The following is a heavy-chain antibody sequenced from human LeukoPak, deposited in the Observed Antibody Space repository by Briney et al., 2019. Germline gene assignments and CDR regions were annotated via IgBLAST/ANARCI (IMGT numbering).Heavy chain of an antibody. V-gene: IGHV1-69*02. CDR1: GGTFSSYT. CDR2: IIPILGIA. J-gene: IGHJ4*02. CDR3: ARGLVVTSAFDY. Sequence: SVKVSCKASGGTFSSYTISWVRQAPGQGLEWMGRIIPILGIANYAQEFQGRVTITADKSTSTAYMELSSLRSEDAAVYYCARGLVVTSAFDYWGQGTLVTVSS. D-gene: IGHD4-23*01.